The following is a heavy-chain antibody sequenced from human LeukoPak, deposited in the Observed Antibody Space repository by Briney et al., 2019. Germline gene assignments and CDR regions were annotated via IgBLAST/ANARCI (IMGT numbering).Heavy chain of an antibody. V-gene: IGHV4-59*01. CDR1: GGSISSYY. CDR2: IYYSGST. Sequence: SETLSLTCTVSGGSISSYYWSWIRQPPGKGLEWIGYIYYSGSTNYNPSLKGRVTISVDTSKNQFSLKLSSVTAADAAVYYCARQDYDSSGYYSFDYWGQGTLVTVSS. J-gene: IGHJ4*02. CDR3: ARQDYDSSGYYSFDY. D-gene: IGHD3-22*01.